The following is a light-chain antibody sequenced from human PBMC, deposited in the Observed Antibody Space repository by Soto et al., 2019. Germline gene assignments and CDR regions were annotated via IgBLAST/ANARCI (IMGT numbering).Light chain of an antibody. CDR2: DVS. V-gene: IGKV1-5*01. CDR1: QSINNS. CDR3: QKYNSYAYT. J-gene: IGKJ2*01. Sequence: DIQMTQSPSTLSASVGDRVTITCRASQSINNSLAWYQQKPGKAPKFLIYDVSSWESGVPSRFSGSGSGIEFTLTISILQPDDFATYYFQKYNSYAYTFGQGTKMEIK.